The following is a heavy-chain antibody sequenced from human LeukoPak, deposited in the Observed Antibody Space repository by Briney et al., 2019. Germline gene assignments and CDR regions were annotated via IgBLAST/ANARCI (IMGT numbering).Heavy chain of an antibody. J-gene: IGHJ4*02. CDR2: ISWNSGSI. V-gene: IGHV3-9*03. CDR3: AKGYCSSTSCYTDY. Sequence: GRSLRLSCAASGFTFDDYAMHWVRQAPGKGLEWVSGISWNSGSIGYADSAKGRFTISRDNAKNSLYLQMNSLRAEDMALYYCAKGYCSSTSCYTDYWGQGTLVTVSS. CDR1: GFTFDDYA. D-gene: IGHD2-2*02.